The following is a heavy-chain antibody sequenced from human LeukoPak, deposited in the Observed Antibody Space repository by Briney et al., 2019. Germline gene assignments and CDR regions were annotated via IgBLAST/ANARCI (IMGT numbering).Heavy chain of an antibody. CDR1: GFTFSSHW. CDR3: AKAALSHCSSTSCYTEGY. Sequence: GGSLRLSCVASGFTFSSHWMNWVRQAPGKGPEWVAGIKEDGSERKYLESVKGRFTISRDNSKNTLYLQMNSLRAEDTAVYYCAKAALSHCSSTSCYTEGYWGQGTLVTVSS. V-gene: IGHV3-7*03. J-gene: IGHJ4*02. CDR2: IKEDGSER. D-gene: IGHD2-2*02.